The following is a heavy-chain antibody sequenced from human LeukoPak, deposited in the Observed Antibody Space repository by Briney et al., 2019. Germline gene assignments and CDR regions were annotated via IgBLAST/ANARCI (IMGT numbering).Heavy chain of an antibody. V-gene: IGHV1-2*02. J-gene: IGHJ3*02. CDR3: ARVRSIVGATNDAFDI. D-gene: IGHD1-26*01. CDR2: INPNSGGT. Sequence: ASVKVSCKASGYTFTDYYMHWVRQAPGQGLEWMGWINPNSGGTNYAQKFQGRVTMTRDTSISTAYMELSRLRSDDTAVYYCARVRSIVGATNDAFDIWGQGTMVTVSS. CDR1: GYTFTDYY.